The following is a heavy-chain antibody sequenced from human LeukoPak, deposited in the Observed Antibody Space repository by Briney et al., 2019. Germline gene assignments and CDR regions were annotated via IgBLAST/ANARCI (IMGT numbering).Heavy chain of an antibody. J-gene: IGHJ3*01. CDR2: ISSSSSYI. CDR1: GFTFSSYS. CDR3: AKGGASVTDAPHGDVVTTTLDGFDL. V-gene: IGHV3-21*04. Sequence: GGSLRLSCAASGFTFSSYSMNWVRQAPGKGLEWVSSISSSSSYIYYADSVKGRVTISRDNSKKTLYLQMNSPRVDDTAVYYCAKGGASVTDAPHGDVVTTTLDGFDLWGQGTMVTVSS. D-gene: IGHD4-17*01.